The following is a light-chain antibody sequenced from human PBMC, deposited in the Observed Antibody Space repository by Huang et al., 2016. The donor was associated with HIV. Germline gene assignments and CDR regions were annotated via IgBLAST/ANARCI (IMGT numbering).Light chain of an antibody. CDR3: QQYDTWPPLT. J-gene: IGKJ4*01. Sequence: ILLTQFPATLSVSPGQRVTLSCRASQSVGGTLAWYQQRPGQAPRLLIYVASTRVPTVPVRFSGSGSGTEFTLTISSLQSEDFAVYYCQQYDTWPPLTFGGGTKVDMK. CDR2: VAS. CDR1: QSVGGT. V-gene: IGKV3-15*01.